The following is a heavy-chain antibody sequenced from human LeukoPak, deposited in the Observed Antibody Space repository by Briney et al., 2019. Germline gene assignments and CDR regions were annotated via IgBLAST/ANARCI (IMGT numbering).Heavy chain of an antibody. Sequence: PGGSLRLSCAASGFTFSSYGMHWVRQAPGKGLEWVAVISYDGSNKYYADSVKGRFTISRDNSKNTLYLQMNSLRAEDTAVYYCAKAVAFDYWGQGTLVTVSS. CDR1: GFTFSSYG. J-gene: IGHJ4*02. CDR2: ISYDGSNK. D-gene: IGHD4-23*01. V-gene: IGHV3-30*18. CDR3: AKAVAFDY.